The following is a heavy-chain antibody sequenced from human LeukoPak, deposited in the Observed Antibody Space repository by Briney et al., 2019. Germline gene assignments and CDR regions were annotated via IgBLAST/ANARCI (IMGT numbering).Heavy chain of an antibody. V-gene: IGHV1-2*02. CDR1: GYTFTGYY. CDR2: INPNSGGT. D-gene: IGHD1-14*01. CDR3: ARDPSYNLNWFDP. J-gene: IGHJ5*02. Sequence: GASVKVSCKASGYTFTGYYMHWVRQAPGQGLEWMGWINPNSGGTNYAQKFQGRVTMIRDTSISTAYMELSRLRSDDTAVYYCARDPSYNLNWFDPWGQGTLVTVSS.